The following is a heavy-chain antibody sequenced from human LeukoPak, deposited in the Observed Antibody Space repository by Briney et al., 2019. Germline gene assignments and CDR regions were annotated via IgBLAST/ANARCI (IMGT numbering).Heavy chain of an antibody. Sequence: PGGSLVLSCAATGFTFSRYWMSGGRPAPGKGVEGVANIKQEGREKYYVDSVKGRFTISSDNAKNSLYLQMNSLRAEDTAVYYCALYSSSWYGYFQHWGQGTLVTVSS. CDR2: IKQEGREK. CDR1: GFTFSRYW. V-gene: IGHV3-7*01. J-gene: IGHJ1*01. D-gene: IGHD6-13*01. CDR3: ALYSSSWYGYFQH.